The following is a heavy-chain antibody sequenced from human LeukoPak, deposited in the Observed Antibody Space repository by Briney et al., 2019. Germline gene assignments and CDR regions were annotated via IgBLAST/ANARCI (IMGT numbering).Heavy chain of an antibody. CDR3: ARLISSSWSFDY. J-gene: IGHJ4*02. V-gene: IGHV4-59*01. CDR1: GGSISSYY. D-gene: IGHD6-13*01. CDR2: IYYSGST. Sequence: SETLSLTCTVSGGSISSYYWSWIRQPPGKGLEWIGYIYYSGSTNYNPSLKSRVTISVDTSKNQISLKLSSVTAADTAVYYCARLISSSWSFDYWGQGTLATVSS.